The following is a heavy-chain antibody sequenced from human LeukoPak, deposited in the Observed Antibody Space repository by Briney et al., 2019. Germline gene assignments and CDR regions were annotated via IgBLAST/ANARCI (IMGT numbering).Heavy chain of an antibody. V-gene: IGHV4-59*01. CDR3: ASSSRPGYFDY. J-gene: IGHJ4*02. Sequence: PSETLSLTCTVSGGSISSYYWSWTRQPPGKGLEWIGYIYYSGSTNYNPSLKSRVTISVDTSKNQFSLKLSSVTAADTAVYYCASSSRPGYFDYWGQGTLVTVSS. D-gene: IGHD2-8*02. CDR2: IYYSGST. CDR1: GGSISSYY.